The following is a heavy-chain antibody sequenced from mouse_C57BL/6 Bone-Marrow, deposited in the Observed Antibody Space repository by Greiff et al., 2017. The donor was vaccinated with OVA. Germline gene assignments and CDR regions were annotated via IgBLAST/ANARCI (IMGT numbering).Heavy chain of an antibody. CDR2: IDPEDGDT. J-gene: IGHJ2*01. CDR3: TTFYDGYYLDD. Sequence: EVQLHQSGAELVRPGASVKLSCTASGFNINDYYMHWVKQRPEQGMEWIGRIDPEDGDTEYAPKFQGMDTMTEDTSSNTVYLQLSSLTSEDTAVYYCTTFYDGYYLDDWGQGTTLTVSS. D-gene: IGHD2-3*01. CDR1: GFNINDYY. V-gene: IGHV14-1*01.